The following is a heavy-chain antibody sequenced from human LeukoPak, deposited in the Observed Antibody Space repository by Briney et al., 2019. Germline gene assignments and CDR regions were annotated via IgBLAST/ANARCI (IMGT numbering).Heavy chain of an antibody. CDR2: IYTSGST. CDR1: GGSISSYY. V-gene: IGHV4-4*07. CDR3: TRGDWNHVYFDY. J-gene: IGHJ4*02. D-gene: IGHD1-1*01. Sequence: SETLSLTCTVSGGSISSYYWSWIRQPAGKGLEWIGRIYTSGSTNYNPSLKSRVTMSVDTSKNQFSLKLSSVTAADTAVYYCTRGDWNHVYFDYWGQGTLVTVSS.